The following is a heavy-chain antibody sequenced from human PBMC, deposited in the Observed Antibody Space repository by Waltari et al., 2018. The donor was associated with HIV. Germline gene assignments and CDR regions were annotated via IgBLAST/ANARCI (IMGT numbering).Heavy chain of an antibody. CDR1: GVSVPASNYFWDTTPNFY. J-gene: IGHJ6*01. CDR3: VRRHCDDRSGYFVPRYVSLSKLEV. V-gene: IGHV4-39*01. CDR2: VRSRGPS. Sequence: HLQESGPGLVKPSETLYIHCNVSGVSVPASNYFWDTTPNFYWEWVRQPPGKGVEGIASVRSRGPSHCSPSLKRRVTVGVDTAMNQPSLNVTAVSAADTAFYYGVRRHCDDRSGYFVPRYVSLSKLEVWGPGTTGIVAS. D-gene: IGHD3-3*01.